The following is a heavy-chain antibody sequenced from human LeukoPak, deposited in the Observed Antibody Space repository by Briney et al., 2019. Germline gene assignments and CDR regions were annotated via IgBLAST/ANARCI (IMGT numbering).Heavy chain of an antibody. D-gene: IGHD3-3*01. CDR1: GFTFSSYA. CDR3: ARTSYFWSGYYFDY. V-gene: IGHV3-23*01. CDR2: ISGSGGST. Sequence: GGSLRLFCAASGFTFSSYAMSWVRQAPGKGLEWVSAISGSGGSTYYADSVKGRFTISRDNSKNTLYLQMGSLTAEDMAVYYCARTSYFWSGYYFDYWGQGTLVTVSS. J-gene: IGHJ4*02.